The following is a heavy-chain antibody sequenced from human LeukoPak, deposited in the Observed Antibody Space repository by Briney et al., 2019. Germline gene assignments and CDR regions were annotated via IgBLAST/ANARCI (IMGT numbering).Heavy chain of an antibody. V-gene: IGHV4-38-2*02. CDR2: IYYSGST. Sequence: SETLSLTCTVSGYSISSGYYWGWIRQPPGKGLEWIGSIYYSGSTYYNPSLKSRVTISVDTSKNQFSLKLSSVTAADTAVYYCARRSGHFDYWGQGTLVTVSS. J-gene: IGHJ4*02. CDR1: GYSISSGYY. D-gene: IGHD1-26*01. CDR3: ARRSGHFDY.